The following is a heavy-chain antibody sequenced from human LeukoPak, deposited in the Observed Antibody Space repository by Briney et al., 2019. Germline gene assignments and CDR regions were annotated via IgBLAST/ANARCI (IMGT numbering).Heavy chain of an antibody. Sequence: SETLSLTCTVSGGSISSYYWSWIRQPPGKGLEWIGYIYYSGSTNYNPSLKSRVTISVDTSKNQFSLKLNSVTAADTAVYYCARDRKYCSSTSCHWFDPWGQGTLVTVSS. CDR2: IYYSGST. V-gene: IGHV4-59*01. J-gene: IGHJ5*02. CDR3: ARDRKYCSSTSCHWFDP. CDR1: GGSISSYY. D-gene: IGHD2-2*01.